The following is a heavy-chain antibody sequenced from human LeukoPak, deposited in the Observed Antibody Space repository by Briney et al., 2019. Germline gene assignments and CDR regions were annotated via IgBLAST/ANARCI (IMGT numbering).Heavy chain of an antibody. J-gene: IGHJ4*02. CDR1: GFTFSSYA. V-gene: IGHV3-30*04. D-gene: IGHD3-22*01. CDR2: ISYDGSNK. CDR3: ARGYYYDSSGNLDY. Sequence: GRSLRLSCAASGFTFSSYAMHWVRQAPGKGLEWVAVISYDGSNKYYADSVKGRSTISRDNSKNTLYLQMNSLRAEDTAVYYCARGYYYDSSGNLDYWGQGTLVTVSS.